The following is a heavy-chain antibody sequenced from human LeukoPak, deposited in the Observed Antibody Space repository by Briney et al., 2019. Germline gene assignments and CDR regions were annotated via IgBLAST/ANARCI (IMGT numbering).Heavy chain of an antibody. V-gene: IGHV4-39*02. D-gene: IGHD6-25*01. CDR2: INFGGSA. CDR3: ARDTGGYHFDH. CDR1: GGSINNSDYY. Sequence: SETLSLTCTVSGGSINNSDYYWGWIRQPPGRGLEWIGSINFGGSAYFNPSLKSRVTMSIDTSNNDFSLRLSSVTAADTAVYYCARDTGGYHFDHWGRGTLVTVSS. J-gene: IGHJ4*02.